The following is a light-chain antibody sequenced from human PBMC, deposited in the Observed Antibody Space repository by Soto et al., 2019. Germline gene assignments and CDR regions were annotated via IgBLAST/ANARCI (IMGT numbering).Light chain of an antibody. CDR2: GNI. CDR1: SSNIGAGYD. V-gene: IGLV1-40*01. J-gene: IGLJ1*01. Sequence: QSVLTQPPSVSGAPGQRVTISCTGSSSNIGAGYDVHWYQQRPGTAPKLLIFGNINRPSGVPDRFSGSKSGTSASLTITGLQAEDEGDYYCQSYDSTLSVRYVFGTGTKVTVL. CDR3: QSYDSTLSVRYV.